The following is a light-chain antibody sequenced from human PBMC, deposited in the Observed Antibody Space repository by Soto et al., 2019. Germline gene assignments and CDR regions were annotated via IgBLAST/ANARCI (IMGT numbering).Light chain of an antibody. CDR2: DAS. CDR3: QQSYSNPRT. CDR1: QSISSW. V-gene: IGKV1-5*01. J-gene: IGKJ1*01. Sequence: DIQMTQSPSTLSASLGDRVTITCRASQSISSWLAWYQQKTGKAPKILIYDASSLESGVPSRFRGSGSGTEFTLTISSLQPEDFETYYCQQSYSNPRTFGQGTKVDIK.